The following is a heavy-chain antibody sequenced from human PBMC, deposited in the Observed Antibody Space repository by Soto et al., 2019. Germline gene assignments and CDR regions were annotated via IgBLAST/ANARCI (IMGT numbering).Heavy chain of an antibody. CDR3: ARDPYDYIWGSYRFGAFDI. J-gene: IGHJ3*02. Sequence: PSETLSLTCAVYGGSFSGYYWSWIRQPPGKGLEWIGEINHSGSTNYNPSLKSRVTISVDTSKNQFSLKLSSVTAADTAVYYCARDPYDYIWGSYRFGAFDIWGQGTMVTVS. CDR2: INHSGST. V-gene: IGHV4-34*01. D-gene: IGHD3-16*02. CDR1: GGSFSGYY.